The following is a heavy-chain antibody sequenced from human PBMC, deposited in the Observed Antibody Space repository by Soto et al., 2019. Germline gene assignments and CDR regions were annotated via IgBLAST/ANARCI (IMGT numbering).Heavy chain of an antibody. V-gene: IGHV3-30*03. CDR1: GFTFSTYG. CDR3: AHVEGVRFLEWLLAIDV. D-gene: IGHD3-3*01. Sequence: GGSLRLSCAAAGFTFSTYGMHWVRQAPGKGLEWVAVISVDGCNKYYADSVKGRFTIARDDSKNTLYLQMIGLRPEYTALYYSAHVEGVRFLEWLLAIDVFGQGPSVAVYS. CDR2: ISVDGCNK. J-gene: IGHJ6*02.